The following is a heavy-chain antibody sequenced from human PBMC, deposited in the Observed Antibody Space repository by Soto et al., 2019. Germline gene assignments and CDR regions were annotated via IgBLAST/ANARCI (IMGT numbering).Heavy chain of an antibody. CDR2: ISYYESNK. Sequence: SLTLSCAASGFTLSSCDMYWICHAPGKGQVWVSVISYYESNKYCADSVNGRFTISVDNSKNPLYLQLNSLRAEDTAVYYCAKGMFGGTVIPGGGGLDEWGQGTMVTVSS. CDR3: AKGMFGGTVIPGGGGLDE. CDR1: GFTLSSCD. V-gene: IGHV3-30*18. D-gene: IGHD2-21*02. J-gene: IGHJ3*01.